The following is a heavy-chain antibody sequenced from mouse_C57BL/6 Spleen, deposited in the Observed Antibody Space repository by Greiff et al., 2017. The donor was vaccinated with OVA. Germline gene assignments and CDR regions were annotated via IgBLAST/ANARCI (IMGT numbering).Heavy chain of an antibody. D-gene: IGHD4-1*01. Sequence: DVMLVESGGGLVKPGGSLKLSCAASGFTFSDYGMHWVRQAPEKGLEWVAYISSGSSTIYYADTVKGRFTISRDNAKNTLFLQMTSLRSEDTAMYYCARVPGTGYAMDYWGQGTSVTVSS. J-gene: IGHJ4*01. V-gene: IGHV5-17*01. CDR1: GFTFSDYG. CDR3: ARVPGTGYAMDY. CDR2: ISSGSSTI.